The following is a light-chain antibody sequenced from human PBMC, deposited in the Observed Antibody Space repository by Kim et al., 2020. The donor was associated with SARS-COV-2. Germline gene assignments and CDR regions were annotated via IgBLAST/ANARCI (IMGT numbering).Light chain of an antibody. CDR3: ATWDESLMGV. CDR2: LND. CDR1: TSNIGSNA. V-gene: IGLV1-44*01. J-gene: IGLJ3*02. Sequence: PRQRVPISCSGGTSNIGSNAVNWYRQLPGTAPQLVIYLNDQRPSGVPGRFSGSKSGTSASLAISGLQSDDEADYYCATWDESLMGVFGGGTQLTVL.